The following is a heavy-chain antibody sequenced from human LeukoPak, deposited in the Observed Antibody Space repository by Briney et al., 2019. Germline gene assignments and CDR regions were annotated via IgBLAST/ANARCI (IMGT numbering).Heavy chain of an antibody. J-gene: IGHJ6*02. V-gene: IGHV1-69*01. CDR1: GGTFSSYA. CDR3: ARDAGYCSSTSCPRGMDV. CDR2: IIPIFGTA. Sequence: SVKVSCKASGGTFSSYAISWVRQAPGQGLEWMGGIIPIFGTANYAQKFQGRVTITADESTSTAYMELSSLRSEDTAVYYCARDAGYCSSTSCPRGMDVWGQGTTVTVSS. D-gene: IGHD2-2*01.